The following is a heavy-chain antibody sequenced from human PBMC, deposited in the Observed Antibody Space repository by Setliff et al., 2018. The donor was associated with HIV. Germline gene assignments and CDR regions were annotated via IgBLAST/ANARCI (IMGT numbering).Heavy chain of an antibody. CDR2: VYYSGST. V-gene: IGHV4-39*07. J-gene: IGHJ4*02. Sequence: PSETLSLTCIVSGGSISSSSYYWGWIRQPPGKGLEWIGTVYYSGSTYYNPSLKSRVTISVDTSENQFSLKLSSVTAADTAVYYCARVFVDTAVLRVLEYYFDSWGRGTLVTVSS. CDR1: GGSISSSSYY. D-gene: IGHD5-18*01. CDR3: ARVFVDTAVLRVLEYYFDS.